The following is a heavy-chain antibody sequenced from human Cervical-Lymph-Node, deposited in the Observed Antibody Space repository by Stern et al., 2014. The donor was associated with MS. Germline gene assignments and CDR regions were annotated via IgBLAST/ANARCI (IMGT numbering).Heavy chain of an antibody. CDR3: AKDSEVVAFDYFDY. CDR1: GFTFSNYA. V-gene: IGHV3-23*04. J-gene: IGHJ4*02. Sequence: EVQLVESGGGLVQPGGSLRLSCAASGFTFSNYAMNWVRQAPGKGLEWLSGISGSGASTFYADSVKGRFTISRDSPKNTLYLQMNSLRAEDTAVYYCAKDSEVVAFDYFDYWGQGILVTVSS. CDR2: ISGSGAST. D-gene: IGHD3-22*01.